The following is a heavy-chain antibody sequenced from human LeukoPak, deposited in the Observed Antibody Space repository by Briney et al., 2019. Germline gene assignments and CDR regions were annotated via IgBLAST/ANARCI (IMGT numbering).Heavy chain of an antibody. J-gene: IGHJ6*02. CDR1: GYTFTGYY. CDR2: INPNSGGT. V-gene: IGHV1-2*04. Sequence: ASVKVSCKASGYTFTGYYMHWVRQAPGQGLEWMGWINPNSGGTNYAQKFQGWVTMTRDTSISTAYMELSRLRSDDTAVYYCARDPRDDYGVLSMDVWGQGTTVTVSS. CDR3: ARDPRDDYGVLSMDV. D-gene: IGHD4-17*01.